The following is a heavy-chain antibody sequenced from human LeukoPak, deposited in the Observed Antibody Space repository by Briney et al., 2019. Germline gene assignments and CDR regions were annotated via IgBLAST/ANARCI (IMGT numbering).Heavy chain of an antibody. D-gene: IGHD1-1*01. CDR2: VYYCGST. CDR3: ARHGNWEPFDY. V-gene: IGHV4-39*01. Sequence: WVRQPPGKGLGWIGTVYYCGSTYYNPSLKSRLTISVDTSNNSISLKVTSLPAADTAVYYCARHGNWEPFDYWSQGSLVTVSS. J-gene: IGHJ4*02.